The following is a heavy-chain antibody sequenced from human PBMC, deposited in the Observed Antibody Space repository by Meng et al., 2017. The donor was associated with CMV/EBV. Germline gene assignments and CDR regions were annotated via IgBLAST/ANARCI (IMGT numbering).Heavy chain of an antibody. CDR1: GGSVSSGSSY. V-gene: IGHV4-61*01. Sequence: SETLSLTCTVSGGSVSSGSSYWIWLRQPPGKGLEWIGYIYYSGSTNYNPSLKSRVTISVDTSKNQFSLKLSSVTAADTAVYYCARDQMVRGVYYYYYGMDVWGQGTTVTVSS. J-gene: IGHJ6*02. CDR2: IYYSGST. CDR3: ARDQMVRGVYYYYYGMDV. D-gene: IGHD3-10*01.